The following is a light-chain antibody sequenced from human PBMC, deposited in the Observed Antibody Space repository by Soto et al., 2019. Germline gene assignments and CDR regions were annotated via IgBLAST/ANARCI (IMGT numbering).Light chain of an antibody. CDR1: QNVGASY. CDR3: QKYGGPPYT. V-gene: IGKV3-20*01. Sequence: EIVLTQSPGTLSLSPGERAALSCRASQNVGASYIAWYQQKPGQAPRLLMYGASRRATGIADRFSGSGSGTGFTLTITRLEPADFAVYYCQKYGGPPYTFGQGAKLEI. J-gene: IGKJ2*01. CDR2: GAS.